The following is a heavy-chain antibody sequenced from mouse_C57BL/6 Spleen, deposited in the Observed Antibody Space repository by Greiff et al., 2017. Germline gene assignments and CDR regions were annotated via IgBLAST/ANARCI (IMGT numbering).Heavy chain of an antibody. CDR1: GYTFTSYW. V-gene: IGHV1-69*01. Sequence: VQLQQPGAELVMPGASVKLSCKASGYTFTSYWMHWVKQRPGQGLEWIGEIDPSDSYTNYNQKFKGKSTLTVDKSSSTAYMQLSSLTSEDSAVYYCARGGGYYGSSYGYFDVWGTGTTVTVSS. J-gene: IGHJ1*03. D-gene: IGHD1-1*01. CDR2: IDPSDSYT. CDR3: ARGGGYYGSSYGYFDV.